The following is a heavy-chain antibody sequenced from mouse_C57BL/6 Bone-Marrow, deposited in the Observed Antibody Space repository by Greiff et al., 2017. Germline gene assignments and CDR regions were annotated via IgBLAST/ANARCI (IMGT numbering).Heavy chain of an antibody. CDR1: GYTFTSYW. Sequence: QVQLKASGAELVRPGSSVKLSCKASGYTFTSYWMHWVKQRPIQGLEWIGNIDPSDSETHYTQKFKDKATLTVDKSSSTAYMQLSSLTSEDSAVYYCARDYGSSYWYFDYWGQGTTLTVSS. J-gene: IGHJ2*01. CDR2: IDPSDSET. V-gene: IGHV1-52*01. D-gene: IGHD1-1*01. CDR3: ARDYGSSYWYFDY.